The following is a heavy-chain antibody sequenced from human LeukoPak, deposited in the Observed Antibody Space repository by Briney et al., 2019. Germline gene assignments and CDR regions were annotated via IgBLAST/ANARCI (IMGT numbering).Heavy chain of an antibody. Sequence: SETLSLTCTVSGGSISSSSYYWGWIRPPPGKGLEWIVSIYYSGSTYYSPSLKSRVTMSVDTSKNQISLKLSSVTAADTAVYDCAREIGDYYDSSGYRTYYFDYWGQGTLVTVSS. V-gene: IGHV4-39*07. J-gene: IGHJ4*02. CDR2: IYYSGST. CDR3: AREIGDYYDSSGYRTYYFDY. CDR1: GGSISSSSYY. D-gene: IGHD3-22*01.